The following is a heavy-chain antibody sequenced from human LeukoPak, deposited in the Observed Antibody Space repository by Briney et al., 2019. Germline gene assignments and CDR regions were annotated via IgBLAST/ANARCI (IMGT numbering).Heavy chain of an antibody. D-gene: IGHD7-27*01. CDR1: GFTFSVAW. J-gene: IGHJ4*02. Sequence: GGSLRLSCAASGFTFSVAWMNWVRQAPGKGLEWVGRIKSNTDGGATDYAAPVKDRFTILRNDSEKTLYLQMNSLKTEDTAVYYCITEPPGVVFWGQGTLVTVSS. CDR3: ITEPPGVVF. V-gene: IGHV3-15*01. CDR2: IKSNTDGGAT.